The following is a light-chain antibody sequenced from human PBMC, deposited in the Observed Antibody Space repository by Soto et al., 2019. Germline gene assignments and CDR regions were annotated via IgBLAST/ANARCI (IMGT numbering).Light chain of an antibody. CDR3: SSYTSSSTPYV. CDR2: DVT. CDR1: ISDVGGYNY. Sequence: QSVLTQPASVSGSPGQSITISCTGTISDVGGYNYVSWYQQHPVKAPKLMIYDVTNRPSGVSDRFSGSKSGNTASLTISGLQAEDEAEYYCSSYTSSSTPYVFGTGTKLTVL. J-gene: IGLJ1*01. V-gene: IGLV2-14*01.